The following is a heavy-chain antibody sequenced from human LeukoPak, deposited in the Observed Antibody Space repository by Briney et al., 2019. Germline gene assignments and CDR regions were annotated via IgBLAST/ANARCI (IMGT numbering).Heavy chain of an antibody. CDR1: GFTFSSYS. J-gene: IGHJ5*02. Sequence: GGFLRLSCAASGFTFSSYSMNWVRQAPGKGLEWVSSITSSSSYIYYADSVKGRFTISRDNAKNSLYLQMNSLRAEDTAVYYCAGEMLAAVAAQSWGQGTLVTVSS. V-gene: IGHV3-21*01. CDR2: ITSSSSYI. D-gene: IGHD6-19*01. CDR3: AGEMLAAVAAQS.